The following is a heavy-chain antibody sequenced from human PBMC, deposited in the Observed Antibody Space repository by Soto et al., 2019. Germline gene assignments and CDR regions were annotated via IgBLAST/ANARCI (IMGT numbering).Heavy chain of an antibody. Sequence: PGWSLRLSCAASGFTFISYAMSWVLQAPGKGLEWVSAISGSGGSTYYADSVKGRFTISRDNAKNSLYLQMNSLRAEDTAVYYCARDDDYYYYYIDVWGKGTTVTVSS. CDR3: ARDDDYYYYYIDV. CDR1: GFTFISYA. CDR2: ISGSGGST. V-gene: IGHV3-23*01. J-gene: IGHJ6*03.